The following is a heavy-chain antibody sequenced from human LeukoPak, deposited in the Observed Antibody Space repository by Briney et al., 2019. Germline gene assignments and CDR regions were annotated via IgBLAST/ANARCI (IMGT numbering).Heavy chain of an antibody. J-gene: IGHJ4*02. Sequence: SETLSLTCAVSGGSVNCGSYYWSWIRQHPGKGLEWIGYIYYTGITNYNPSLKSRVTISVDTSKNQFSLNLNSVTAADTAVYYCATSQCGSDCYLAGDYWGQGTLVTVSS. CDR1: GGSVNCGSYY. D-gene: IGHD2-21*02. V-gene: IGHV4-61*01. CDR2: IYYTGIT. CDR3: ATSQCGSDCYLAGDY.